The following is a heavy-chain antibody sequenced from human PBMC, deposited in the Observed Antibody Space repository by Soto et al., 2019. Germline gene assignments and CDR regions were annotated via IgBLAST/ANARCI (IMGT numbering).Heavy chain of an antibody. CDR2: MYHSGST. CDR3: ASGYGSIDH. CDR1: GGSISSGGYY. J-gene: IGHJ4*02. D-gene: IGHD2-2*03. V-gene: IGHV4-31*03. Sequence: QVQLQESGPGLVKPSQTLSLTCTVSGGSISSGGYYWGWIRQHPGKGLEWIGYMYHSGSTYYNPSLKSRVTIAVDTSKNEFSLKVSSVTAADTALYYCASGYGSIDHWGQGTLVTVSS.